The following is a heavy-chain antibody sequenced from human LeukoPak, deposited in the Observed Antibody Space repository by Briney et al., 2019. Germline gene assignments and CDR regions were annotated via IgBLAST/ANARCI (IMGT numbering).Heavy chain of an antibody. CDR3: AGGSYDSSGYYR. Sequence: SDTLSLTCAVSGGSISSGGYSWSWIRQPPGKGLEWIGYIYHSGSTYYNPSLKSRVTISVDRSKNQFSLKLSSVTAADTAVYYCAGGSYDSSGYYRWGQGTLVTVSS. V-gene: IGHV4-30-2*01. CDR2: IYHSGST. CDR1: GGSISSGGYS. J-gene: IGHJ4*02. D-gene: IGHD3-22*01.